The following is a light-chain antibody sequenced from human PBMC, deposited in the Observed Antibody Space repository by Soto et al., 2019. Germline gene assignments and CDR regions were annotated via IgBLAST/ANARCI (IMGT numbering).Light chain of an antibody. J-gene: IGKJ1*01. CDR1: QTISNW. Sequence: DIQMTQSPSTLSASVGDRVTITCRASQTISNWLAWYQQKPGKAPWLLIYDASSLESGVPSRFSGSGSGTEFSLTISTLQHDEFATYYCQQYNSYWPFGQGTKVEIK. V-gene: IGKV1-5*01. CDR3: QQYNSYWP. CDR2: DAS.